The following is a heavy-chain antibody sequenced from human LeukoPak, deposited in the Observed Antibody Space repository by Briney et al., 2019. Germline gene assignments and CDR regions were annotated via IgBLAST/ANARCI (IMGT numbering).Heavy chain of an antibody. Sequence: GGSLRLSCAASGFTFNNYGMNWVRQAPGKGLEWVSYISSSGNTIYYADSVKGRFTISRDNAKNSLYLQMNSLSAEDTAVYYCARDCSGLDCYSYNFDYWGQGTLVSVSS. D-gene: IGHD2-15*01. CDR1: GFTFNNYG. CDR3: ARDCSGLDCYSYNFDY. CDR2: ISSSGNTI. J-gene: IGHJ4*02. V-gene: IGHV3-48*03.